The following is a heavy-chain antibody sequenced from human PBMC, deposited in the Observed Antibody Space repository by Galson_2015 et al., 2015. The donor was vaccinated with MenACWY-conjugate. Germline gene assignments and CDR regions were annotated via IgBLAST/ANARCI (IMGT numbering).Heavy chain of an antibody. J-gene: IGHJ4*02. D-gene: IGHD5-24*01. CDR2: INSDGSST. CDR3: ARVRDGYNRFGY. Sequence: SLRLSCAASGFTFSSYWMHWVRQAPGKGLVWVSRINSDGSSTSYADSVKGRFTISRDNAKNSLYLQMKSLRAEDTAVYYCARVRDGYNRFGYWGQGTLVTVSA. V-gene: IGHV3-74*01. CDR1: GFTFSSYW.